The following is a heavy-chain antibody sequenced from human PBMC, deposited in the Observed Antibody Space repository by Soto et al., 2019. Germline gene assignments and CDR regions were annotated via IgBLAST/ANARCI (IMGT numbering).Heavy chain of an antibody. D-gene: IGHD1-26*01. Sequence: PAETLSLTCAVSGGSISRGGYSWSWIRQPPGKGLEWIGYIYHSGSTYYNPSLKSRVTISVDRSKNQFSLKLSSVTAADTAVYYCARARRETYHFDYWGQGTLVTVSS. CDR3: ARARRETYHFDY. V-gene: IGHV4-30-2*01. CDR1: GGSISRGGYS. CDR2: IYHSGST. J-gene: IGHJ4*02.